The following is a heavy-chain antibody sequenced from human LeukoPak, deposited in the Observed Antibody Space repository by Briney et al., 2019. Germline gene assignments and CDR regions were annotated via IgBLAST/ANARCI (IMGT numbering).Heavy chain of an antibody. Sequence: GGSLKLSCAASGFTLSDSAMHWVRQAPGKGLEYVSAISSNGGSTYYADSVKGRFTISRDNSKNTLYLQMSSLRAEDMAVYYCVKDGSGSYYTYYFDYWGQGTLVTVSS. J-gene: IGHJ4*02. CDR1: GFTLSDSA. V-gene: IGHV3-64D*06. CDR2: ISSNGGST. D-gene: IGHD3-10*01. CDR3: VKDGSGSYYTYYFDY.